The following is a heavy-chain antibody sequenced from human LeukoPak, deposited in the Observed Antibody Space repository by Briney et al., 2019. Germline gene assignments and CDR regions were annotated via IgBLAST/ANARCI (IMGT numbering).Heavy chain of an antibody. D-gene: IGHD5-24*01. Sequence: HPGGSLRLSCAASGFTFSDYSMNWVRQAPGKGLEWVSSISSSTSSIYYADSVRGRFTISRDNAKNSLYLQMNSLRAEDTAVYYCAKDDGWVQYANWGQGTLVTVSS. V-gene: IGHV3-21*04. CDR3: AKDDGWVQYAN. CDR1: GFTFSDYS. CDR2: ISSSTSSI. J-gene: IGHJ4*02.